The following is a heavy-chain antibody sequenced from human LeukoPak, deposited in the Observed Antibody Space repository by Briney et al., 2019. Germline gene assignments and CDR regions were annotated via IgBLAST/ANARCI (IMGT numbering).Heavy chain of an antibody. D-gene: IGHD3-16*01. V-gene: IGHV3-23*01. CDR3: AKVRWGSDNALDS. J-gene: IGHJ4*02. CDR1: GFTFSSYG. CDR2: ISESGGST. Sequence: GGSLRLSCAASGFTFSSYGMSWVRQAPGKGLEWISAISESGGSTFYADSVKGRFTISRDNSKNTLYLQMNSLRAEDTAVYYCAKVRWGSDNALDSWGQGTLVTGSS.